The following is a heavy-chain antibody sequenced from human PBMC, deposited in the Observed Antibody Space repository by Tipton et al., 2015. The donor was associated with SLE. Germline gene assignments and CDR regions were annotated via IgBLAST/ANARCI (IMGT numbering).Heavy chain of an antibody. D-gene: IGHD3-3*01. V-gene: IGHV4-59*01. Sequence: TLSLTCAVYGGSFSGYYWSWIRQPPGKGLEWIGYIYYSGSTNYNPSLKSRVTISVDTSKNQFSLKLSSVTAADTAVYYCARDLWEYDFWSGYYPNYYYYYGMDVWGQGTTVTVSS. CDR2: IYYSGST. CDR1: GGSFSGYY. J-gene: IGHJ6*02. CDR3: ARDLWEYDFWSGYYPNYYYYYGMDV.